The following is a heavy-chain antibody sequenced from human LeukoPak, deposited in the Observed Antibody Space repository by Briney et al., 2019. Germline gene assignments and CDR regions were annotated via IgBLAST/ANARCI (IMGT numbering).Heavy chain of an antibody. V-gene: IGHV4-39*07. CDR2: IYYSGST. D-gene: IGHD6-13*01. CDR3: ARGYSSSWYLNWFDP. J-gene: IGHJ5*02. Sequence: PSETLSLTCTVSGGSISSSSYYWGWIRQPPGKGLEWIGSIYYSGSTYYNPSLKSRVTILVDTSKNQFSLKLSSVTAADTAVYYCARGYSSSWYLNWFDPWGQGTLVTVSS. CDR1: GGSISSSSYY.